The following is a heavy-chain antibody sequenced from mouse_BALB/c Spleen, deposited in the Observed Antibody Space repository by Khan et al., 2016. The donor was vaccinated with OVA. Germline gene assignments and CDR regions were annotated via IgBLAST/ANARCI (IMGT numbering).Heavy chain of an antibody. CDR3: ASHGGYYDYFDY. CDR1: GYSITSGYY. Sequence: EVQLQESGPGLVKPSQSLSLTCSVTGYSITSGYYWNWIRQFPGNILEWMGYISYDGSSNYNPYLKKRISITRDTSTNQFFLKLSSVTSEDTAPYYCASHGGYYDYFDYWGQGTTLTVSS. J-gene: IGHJ2*01. CDR2: ISYDGSS. D-gene: IGHD1-1*02. V-gene: IGHV3-6*02.